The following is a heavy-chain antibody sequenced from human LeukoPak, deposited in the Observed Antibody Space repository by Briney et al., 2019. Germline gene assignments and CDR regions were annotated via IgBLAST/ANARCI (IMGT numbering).Heavy chain of an antibody. CDR2: IGIDSGNT. D-gene: IGHD1-1*01. Sequence: GGSLRLSCTASGFPFIEYSMNWVRQAPGKGLEWISYIGIDSGNTNYADSVRGRFTISTDKAKNSLYLQMNNLRAEDTAVYYCARDNNYAFDNWGQGTLVSVAS. J-gene: IGHJ4*02. CDR1: GFPFIEYS. V-gene: IGHV3-48*01. CDR3: ARDNNYAFDN.